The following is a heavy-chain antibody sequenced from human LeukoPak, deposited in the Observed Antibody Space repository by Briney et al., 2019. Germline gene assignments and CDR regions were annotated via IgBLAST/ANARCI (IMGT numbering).Heavy chain of an antibody. Sequence: PGRSLRLSCAASGFTFSSYAMHWVRQAPGKGREWVAVISYDGSNKYYADSVKGRFTISRDNSKNTLYLQMNSLRAEDTAVYYCARETITMVHGVDYYYYGMDVWGKGTTVTVSS. CDR2: ISYDGSNK. D-gene: IGHD3-10*01. J-gene: IGHJ6*04. CDR3: ARETITMVHGVDYYYYGMDV. V-gene: IGHV3-30*04. CDR1: GFTFSSYA.